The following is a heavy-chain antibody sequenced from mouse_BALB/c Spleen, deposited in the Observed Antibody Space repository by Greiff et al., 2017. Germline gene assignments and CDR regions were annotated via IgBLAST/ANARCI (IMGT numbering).Heavy chain of an antibody. D-gene: IGHD3-3*01. V-gene: IGHV1-7*01. J-gene: IGHJ4*01. CDR1: GYTFTSYW. Sequence: QVHVKQSGAELAKPGASVKMSCKASGYTFTSYWMHWVKQRPGQGLEWIGYINPSTGYTEYNQKFKDKATLTADKSSSTAYMQLSSLTSEDSAVYYCARGQGYAMDYWGQGTSVTVSS. CDR2: INPSTGYT. CDR3: ARGQGYAMDY.